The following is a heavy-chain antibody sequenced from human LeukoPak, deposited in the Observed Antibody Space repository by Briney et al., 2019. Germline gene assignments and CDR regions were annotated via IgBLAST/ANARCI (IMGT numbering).Heavy chain of an antibody. V-gene: IGHV4-34*01. J-gene: IGHJ4*02. D-gene: IGHD3-3*01. CDR3: ARRNVIRLLECLFPFDY. CDR2: INYSGST. CDR1: GGSFSGYY. Sequence: PSETLSLTCAVYGGSFSGYYWSWIRQPPGKGLEWIGEINYSGSTNYNPSPKSRVTISVDTSKNQFSLKLSSVTAAATAVYYCARRNVIRLLECLFPFDYWGQGTLVTVSS.